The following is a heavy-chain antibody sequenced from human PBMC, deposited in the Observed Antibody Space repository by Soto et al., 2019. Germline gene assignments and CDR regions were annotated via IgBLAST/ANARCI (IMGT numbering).Heavy chain of an antibody. D-gene: IGHD3-10*01. V-gene: IGHV4-59*12. Sequence: SETLSLTCTVSGGSISSYYWSWIRQPPGKGLEWIGYIYYSGSTNYNPSLKSRVTISVDTSKNQFSLKLSSVTAADTAVYYCARDGSGSFDYWGQGTLVTVSS. CDR1: GGSISSYY. CDR2: IYYSGST. CDR3: ARDGSGSFDY. J-gene: IGHJ4*02.